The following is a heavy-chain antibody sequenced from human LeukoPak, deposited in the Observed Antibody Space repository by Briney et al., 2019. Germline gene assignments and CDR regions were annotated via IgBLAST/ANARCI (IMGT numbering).Heavy chain of an antibody. J-gene: IGHJ6*02. V-gene: IGHV4-59*01. CDR2: FYYSGST. CDR1: GGSISNYY. Sequence: NPSETLSLTCTVSGGSISNYYWSWIRQPPGKGLEWIGYFYYSGSTNYSPSLKSRVTISLDTSKNQFSLKLSSVTAADTAVYYCARDSILGIMDVWGQGTTVTVSS. CDR3: ARDSILGIMDV. D-gene: IGHD1-20*01.